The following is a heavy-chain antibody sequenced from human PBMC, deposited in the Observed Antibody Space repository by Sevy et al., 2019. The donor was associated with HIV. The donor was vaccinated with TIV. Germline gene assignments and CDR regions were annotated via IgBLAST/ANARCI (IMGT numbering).Heavy chain of an antibody. V-gene: IGHV3-30-3*01. Sequence: GGSLRLSCAASGFTFSSYAMHWVRQAPGKGLEWVAVISYDGSNKYYADSVKGRFTISRDNSKNTLYLQMNSLRAEDTAVYYCARRLQDYYDSSWSAFDIWGHGTMVTVSS. CDR2: ISYDGSNK. CDR1: GFTFSSYA. J-gene: IGHJ3*02. CDR3: ARRLQDYYDSSWSAFDI. D-gene: IGHD3-22*01.